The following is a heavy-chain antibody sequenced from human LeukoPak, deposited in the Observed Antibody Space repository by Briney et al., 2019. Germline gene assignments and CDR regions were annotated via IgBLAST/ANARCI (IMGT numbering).Heavy chain of an antibody. Sequence: GGSLRLSCAASGLTFSDYYMSWIRQAPGKGLERVSYISSSGSTIYYADSVKGRFTISRDNAKNSLYLQMNSLRAEDTAVYYCARGGGFGYSYGSGDGMDVWGQGTTVTVSS. CDR3: ARGGGFGYSYGSGDGMDV. CDR2: ISSSGSTI. CDR1: GLTFSDYY. D-gene: IGHD5-18*01. J-gene: IGHJ6*02. V-gene: IGHV3-11*01.